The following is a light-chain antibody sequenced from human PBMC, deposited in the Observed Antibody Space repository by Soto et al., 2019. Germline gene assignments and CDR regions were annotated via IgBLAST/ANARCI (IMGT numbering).Light chain of an antibody. CDR1: SSDVGGYNY. Sequence: QPVLTQPPSASGSPGQSVTISCTGTSSDVGGYNYVSWYQQHPGKAPKLMIYEVSKRPSGVPDRFSGSKSGNTASLTVYGLQDEDEADYYCSSYAGSDNLVFGGGTKLTVL. CDR2: EVS. J-gene: IGLJ2*01. CDR3: SSYAGSDNLV. V-gene: IGLV2-8*01.